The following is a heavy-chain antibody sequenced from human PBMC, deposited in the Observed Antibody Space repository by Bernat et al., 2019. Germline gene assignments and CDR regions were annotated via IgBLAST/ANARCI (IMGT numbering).Heavy chain of an antibody. CDR3: ARSIAVADTFDY. CDR1: GGSISSSSYY. V-gene: IGHV4-39*01. Sequence: QLQLQESGPGLVKPSETLSLTYTVSGGSISSSSYYWGWIRQPPGKGLEWIGSIYYSGSTYYNPSLKSRVTISVDTSKNQFSLKLSSVTAADTAVYYCARSIAVADTFDYWGQGTLVTVSS. D-gene: IGHD6-19*01. J-gene: IGHJ4*02. CDR2: IYYSGST.